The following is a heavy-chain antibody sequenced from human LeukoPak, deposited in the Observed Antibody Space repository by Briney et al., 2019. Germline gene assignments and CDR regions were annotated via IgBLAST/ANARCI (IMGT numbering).Heavy chain of an antibody. J-gene: IGHJ4*02. Sequence: HPGGSLRLFCAASGFTVSSNYMSWVRQAPGKGLEWVSVIYSGGSTYYADSVKGRFTISRDNSKNTLYLQMNSLRAEDTAVYYCATFSPAMVTFDYWGQGTLVTVSS. CDR2: IYSGGST. V-gene: IGHV3-66*01. CDR1: GFTVSSNY. CDR3: ATFSPAMVTFDY. D-gene: IGHD5-18*01.